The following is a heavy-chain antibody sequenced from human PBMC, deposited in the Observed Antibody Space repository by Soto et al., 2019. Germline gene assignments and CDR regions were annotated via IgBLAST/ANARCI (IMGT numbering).Heavy chain of an antibody. J-gene: IGHJ4*01. Sequence: QVQLVQSGAEVKKPGASVKVSCKASGYTFTSYGISWVRQAPGQGLEWMGWISAYNGNTNSAQKLQGRVTMTTDTSTSTAYMALSRLTSDATAVSYCSKNAAVALLEYWVQRTLITLSS. CDR1: GYTFTSYG. D-gene: IGHD3-3*02. CDR2: ISAYNGNT. CDR3: SKNAAVALLEY. V-gene: IGHV1-18*01.